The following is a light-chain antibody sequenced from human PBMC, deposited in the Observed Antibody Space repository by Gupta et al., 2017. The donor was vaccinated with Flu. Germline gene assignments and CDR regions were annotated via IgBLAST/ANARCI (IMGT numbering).Light chain of an antibody. J-gene: IGKJ2*01. CDR1: QSLPNY. Sequence: DSQMTQSPSSLSASVGDRITITCRTSQSLPNYLSWYRQKPGKAPKLLIYSASSLQSGVPSRFSGSGSGTSFTLTISSLQPEDFATYYCQQSSSFGEGTKLEIK. V-gene: IGKV1-39*01. CDR2: SAS. CDR3: QQSSS.